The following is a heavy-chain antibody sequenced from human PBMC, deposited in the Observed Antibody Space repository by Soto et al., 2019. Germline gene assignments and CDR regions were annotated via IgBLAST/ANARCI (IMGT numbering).Heavy chain of an antibody. Sequence: ASVKVSCKVSGYTLTELSMHWVRQAPGKGLEWMGGFDPEDGETIYAQKFQGRVTMTRDTSISTAYMELSRLRSDDTAVYYCARDAYGSPGYRGQGTLVTVS. V-gene: IGHV1-24*01. CDR1: GYTLTELS. J-gene: IGHJ4*02. D-gene: IGHD3-16*01. CDR2: FDPEDGET. CDR3: ARDAYGSPGY.